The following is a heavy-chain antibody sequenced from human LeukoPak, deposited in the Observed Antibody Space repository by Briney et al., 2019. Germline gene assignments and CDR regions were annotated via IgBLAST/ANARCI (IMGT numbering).Heavy chain of an antibody. CDR2: IYHSGNS. J-gene: IGHJ2*01. Sequence: SEPPSLTCAVSGYSISSGYYWGWIRQPPEKGLEWIGSIYHSGNSYYNPSLKSRVTISVDTSKNQFSLNLSSVTAADTAVYYCARLGETLATIRNWYFDLRGRGTLVAVSS. CDR1: GYSISSGYY. V-gene: IGHV4-38-2*01. D-gene: IGHD5-12*01. CDR3: ARLGETLATIRNWYFDL.